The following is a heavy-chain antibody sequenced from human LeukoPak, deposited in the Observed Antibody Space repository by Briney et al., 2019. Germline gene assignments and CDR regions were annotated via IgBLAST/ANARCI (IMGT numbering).Heavy chain of an antibody. CDR2: INPNSGGT. D-gene: IGHD3-22*01. Sequence: ASVKVSCKASEYTFTGYYMNWVRQAPGQGLEWMGWINPNSGGTNYAQKFQGRVTMTRDTSISTAYMELSGLRSDDTAVYHCARAEYYYDSSGLKGLPCDYWGQGTQVTVSS. V-gene: IGHV1-2*02. CDR1: EYTFTGYY. CDR3: ARAEYYYDSSGLKGLPCDY. J-gene: IGHJ4*02.